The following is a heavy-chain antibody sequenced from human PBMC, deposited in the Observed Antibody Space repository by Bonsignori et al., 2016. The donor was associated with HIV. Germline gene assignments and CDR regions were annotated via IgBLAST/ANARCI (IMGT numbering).Heavy chain of an antibody. D-gene: IGHD2-2*01. CDR3: ATSFGLIVVVPDASRPLDS. CDR2: FDPEAGET. J-gene: IGHJ4*02. Sequence: ASVKVSCKVSGYTLIELSMHWVRQAPGKGLEWMGGFDPEAGETVYAQRFQGRVSVTEDTSTDTAYMELSSLRSEDTAVYYCATSFGLIVVVPDASRPLDSWGQGTPVTVSS. CDR1: GYTLIELS. V-gene: IGHV1-24*01.